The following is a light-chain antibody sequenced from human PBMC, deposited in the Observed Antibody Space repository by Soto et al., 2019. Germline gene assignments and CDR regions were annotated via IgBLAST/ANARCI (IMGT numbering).Light chain of an antibody. J-gene: IGLJ2*01. CDR2: GNS. V-gene: IGLV1-40*01. CDR1: SSNIGAGYD. CDR3: QSYDSSLSDVV. Sequence: QSVLTQPPSVSGAPGLRVTISCTGSSSNIGAGYDVHWYQQLPGTAPKLHFYGNSNRPSGVPDRFSGSKSGTSASLAITGLQAEDEADYYCQSYDSSLSDVVFGGGTKVTVL.